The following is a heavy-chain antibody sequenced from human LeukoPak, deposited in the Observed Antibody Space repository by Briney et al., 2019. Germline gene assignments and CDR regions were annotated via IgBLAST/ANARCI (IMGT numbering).Heavy chain of an antibody. V-gene: IGHV4-59*01. CDR1: GGSISSYY. J-gene: IGHJ4*02. CDR3: ARWVGSGWYFDY. D-gene: IGHD6-19*01. Sequence: SETLSLTCTVSGGSISSYYWSWIRQPPGKGLEWIRYIYYSGSTNYNPSLKSRVTISVDTSKNQFSLKLSSVTAADTAVYYCARWVGSGWYFDYWGQGTLVTVSS. CDR2: IYYSGST.